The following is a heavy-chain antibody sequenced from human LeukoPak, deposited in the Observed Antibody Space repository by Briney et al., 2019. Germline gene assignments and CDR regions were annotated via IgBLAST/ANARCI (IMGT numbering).Heavy chain of an antibody. V-gene: IGHV1-2*02. Sequence: SGGTNYAQKFQGRVTMTRDTSISTAYMELSRLRSDDTAVYYCARLVIGYCSGGSCYDGFDYWGQGTLVTVSS. CDR3: ARLVIGYCSGGSCYDGFDY. CDR2: SGGT. J-gene: IGHJ4*02. D-gene: IGHD2-15*01.